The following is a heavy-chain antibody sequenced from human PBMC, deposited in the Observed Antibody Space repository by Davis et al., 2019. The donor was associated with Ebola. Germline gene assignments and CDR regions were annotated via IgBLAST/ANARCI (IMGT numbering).Heavy chain of an antibody. CDR1: GGSISSYY. CDR2: IYYSGST. V-gene: IGHV4-59*01. Sequence: MPSETLSLTCTVSGGSISSYYWSWIRQPPGKGLEWIGYIYYSGSTNYNPSLKSRVTISVDTSKNQFSLKLSSVTAADTAVYYCARSIMVRGVIAHWCYGMDVWGQGTTVTVSS. D-gene: IGHD3-10*01. J-gene: IGHJ6*02. CDR3: ARSIMVRGVIAHWCYGMDV.